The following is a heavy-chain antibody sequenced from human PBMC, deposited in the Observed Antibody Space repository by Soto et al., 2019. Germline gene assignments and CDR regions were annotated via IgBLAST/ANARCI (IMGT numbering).Heavy chain of an antibody. Sequence: QVQLVQSGAEVKKPGASVKVSCKASGYTFTSYYMHWVRQAPGQGLEWMGIINPSGGSTSYAQKFRGRVTMTRDTSTSTVYMELSSLRSEDTAVYYCARDPENIVVVVAATPANWFDPWGQGTLVTVSS. D-gene: IGHD2-15*01. V-gene: IGHV1-46*01. CDR2: INPSGGST. CDR3: ARDPENIVVVVAATPANWFDP. CDR1: GYTFTSYY. J-gene: IGHJ5*02.